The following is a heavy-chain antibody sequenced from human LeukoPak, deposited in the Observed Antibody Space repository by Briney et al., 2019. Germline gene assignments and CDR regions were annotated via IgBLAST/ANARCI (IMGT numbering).Heavy chain of an antibody. D-gene: IGHD3-16*02. CDR3: AKLLFGGVIVPIDY. V-gene: IGHV3-23*01. CDR2: ITGSGGST. CDR1: GFTFSSYA. J-gene: IGHJ4*02. Sequence: GESLKISCAASGFTFSSYAMSWVRQAPGKGLEWVSAITGSGGSTYYAASVKGRFTISRDNSKNTLYLQMNSLRAEDTAIYYCAKLLFGGVIVPIDYWGQGTLVTVSS.